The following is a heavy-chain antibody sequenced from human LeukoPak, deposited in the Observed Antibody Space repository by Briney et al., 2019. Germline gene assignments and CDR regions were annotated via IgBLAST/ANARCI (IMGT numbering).Heavy chain of an antibody. J-gene: IGHJ4*02. CDR3: TRGLSTYGYLY. D-gene: IGHD5-18*01. Sequence: GGSLILSCAASGFTFSGYSMNWVRQAPGKGLEWVSYISSSSATIYYADSVKGRFIISRDNAKNSLYLQMSSLRVEDTALYYCTRGLSTYGYLYWGQGTLVTVSS. V-gene: IGHV3-48*01. CDR2: ISSSSATI. CDR1: GFTFSGYS.